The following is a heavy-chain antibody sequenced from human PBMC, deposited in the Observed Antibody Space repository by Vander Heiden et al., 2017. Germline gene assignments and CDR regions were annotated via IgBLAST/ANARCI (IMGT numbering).Heavy chain of an antibody. D-gene: IGHD3-16*01. J-gene: IGHJ4*02. CDR1: VVTFSSSA. CDR2: IIPILGIT. V-gene: IGHV1-69*10. Sequence: QVQLVQSGAEVKRPGSSVKVSCKASVVTFSSSAISWARQAPRQGREWMRGIIPILGITNYAQKFQGRFTITADKSTSTAYLELSSLRSEDTAVYYFARIRGQGDYWGQGTLVTVSS. CDR3: ARIRGQGDY.